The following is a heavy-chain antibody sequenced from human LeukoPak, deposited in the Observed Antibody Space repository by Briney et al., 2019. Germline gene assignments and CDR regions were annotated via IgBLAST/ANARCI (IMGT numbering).Heavy chain of an antibody. J-gene: IGHJ4*02. V-gene: IGHV3-23*01. CDR1: GFTFSSYA. CDR3: AKGPRASGWTYFDY. D-gene: IGHD6-19*01. Sequence: PGGSRRLSGAASGFTFSSYAMSWVRQAPGKGLEWVSGISGSGGSTYSAESVKGRFTISRDNSKTTLYLQMNSLRVEDTAVYYCAKGPRASGWTYFDYWGQGTLVTVSS. CDR2: ISGSGGST.